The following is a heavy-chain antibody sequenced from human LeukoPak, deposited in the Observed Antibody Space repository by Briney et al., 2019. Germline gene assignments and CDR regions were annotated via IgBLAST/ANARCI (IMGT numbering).Heavy chain of an antibody. CDR3: ARTNPQLWYGGYYYYMDV. D-gene: IGHD3-10*01. V-gene: IGHV4-34*01. J-gene: IGHJ6*03. Sequence: SETLSLTCAVYGGSLSGYYWSWIRQPPGKGLEWIGETSHSGNTDYDPSLKSRVTMSVDTSKNQFSLKLRSVTAADTAVYFCARTNPQLWYGGYYYYMDVWGKGTTVTVSS. CDR1: GGSLSGYY. CDR2: TSHSGNT.